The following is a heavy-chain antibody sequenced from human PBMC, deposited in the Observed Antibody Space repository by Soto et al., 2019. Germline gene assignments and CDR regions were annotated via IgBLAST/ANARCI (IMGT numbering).Heavy chain of an antibody. V-gene: IGHV1-18*01. CDR1: GYTFTSYG. D-gene: IGHD3-22*01. CDR3: ARVPPFMVVITTWPPSHFDY. Sequence: ASVKVSCKASGYTFTSYGISWVRQAPGQGLEWMGWISAYNGNTNYAQKLQGRVTMTTDTSTSTAYMELRSLRSDDTAVYYCARVPPFMVVITTWPPSHFDYWGQGTLVTVSS. CDR2: ISAYNGNT. J-gene: IGHJ4*02.